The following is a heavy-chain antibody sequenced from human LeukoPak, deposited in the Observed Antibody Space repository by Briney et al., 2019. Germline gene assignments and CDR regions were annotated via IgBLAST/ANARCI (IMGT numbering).Heavy chain of an antibody. V-gene: IGHV4-39*01. CDR1: GGSISSSSYY. J-gene: IGHJ4*02. Sequence: SETLSLTCTVSGGSISSSSYYWGWIRQPPGKGLEWFGSIYYSGRTYYNPSLKSRVTISVDTSKKQFSLKLRSVTAADTAAYYCARQGDSGTYYYFDYWGQGTLVTVSS. D-gene: IGHD1-26*01. CDR3: ARQGDSGTYYYFDY. CDR2: IYYSGRT.